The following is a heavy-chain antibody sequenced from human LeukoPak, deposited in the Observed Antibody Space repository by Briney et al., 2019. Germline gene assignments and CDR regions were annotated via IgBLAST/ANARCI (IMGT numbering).Heavy chain of an antibody. CDR2: IKQDGSEK. V-gene: IGHV3-7*01. Sequence: GGSLRLSCAASGFTFSSYAMSWVRQAPGKGLEWVANIKQDGSEKYYVDSVKGRFTISRDNAKNSLYLQMNSLRAEDTAVYYCAREMHPARRRGKAYGDAFDIWGQGTMVTVSS. J-gene: IGHJ3*02. CDR3: AREMHPARRRGKAYGDAFDI. CDR1: GFTFSSYA. D-gene: IGHD6-6*01.